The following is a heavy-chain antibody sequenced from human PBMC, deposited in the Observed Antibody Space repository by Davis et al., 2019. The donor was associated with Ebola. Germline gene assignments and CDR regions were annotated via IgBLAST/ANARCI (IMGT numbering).Heavy chain of an antibody. Sequence: GVSLKISCAASGFTFSSYAMHWVRQAPGKGLESVSAISSNGGSTYYANSVKGRFTISRDNSKNTLYLQLGSLRAEDMAVYYCARDQEKWELLLPGYWGQGTLVTVSS. D-gene: IGHD1-26*01. CDR1: GFTFSSYA. V-gene: IGHV3-64*01. CDR3: ARDQEKWELLLPGY. CDR2: ISSNGGST. J-gene: IGHJ4*02.